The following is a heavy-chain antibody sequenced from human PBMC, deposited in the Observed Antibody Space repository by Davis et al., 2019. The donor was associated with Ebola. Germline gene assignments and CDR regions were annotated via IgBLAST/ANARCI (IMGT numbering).Heavy chain of an antibody. J-gene: IGHJ6*02. D-gene: IGHD5-18*01. V-gene: IGHV1-46*01. CDR3: ARDNSPHYYYGMDV. CDR1: GYTFTSYY. CDR2: INPSGGNT. Sequence: ASVKVSCKASGYTFTSYYIHWVQQAPGQGLEWMGMINPSGGNTRYAQQFQGRVTMTRDTSTSTVYMELSSLRSEDTAVYYCARDNSPHYYYGMDVWGQGTTVTVSS.